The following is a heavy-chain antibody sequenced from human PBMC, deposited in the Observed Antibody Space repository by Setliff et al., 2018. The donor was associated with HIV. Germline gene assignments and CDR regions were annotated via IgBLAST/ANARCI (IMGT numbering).Heavy chain of an antibody. Sequence: KPSETLSLTCAASGYSINSGFSRTWIRQPPGQGPQWIGSIYQSGSIYYNPSLQSRVTISVDSSKNQFSLNLFSVTAADTAVYYCARPRRVRSRAWYWFDIWGQGTLVTVPS. D-gene: IGHD6-19*01. V-gene: IGHV4-38-2*01. CDR3: ARPRRVRSRAWYWFDI. CDR1: GYSINSGFS. J-gene: IGHJ5*02. CDR2: IYQSGSI.